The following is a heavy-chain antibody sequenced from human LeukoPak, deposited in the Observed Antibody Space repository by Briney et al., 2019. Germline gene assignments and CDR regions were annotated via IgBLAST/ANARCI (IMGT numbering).Heavy chain of an antibody. Sequence: PRASLRLSCAAPGFHFSFHAMSRVRQAPGKGLECVPAIRCRGGRTSYAASGKGQFTISIDNSKLTLYLQMNSLRPEDTAVYYCAKYTGVTRGPGSYYYHRMDVWGQGTTVTDSS. CDR2: IRCRGGRT. CDR1: GFHFSFHA. V-gene: IGHV3-23*01. J-gene: IGHJ6*02. CDR3: AKYTGVTRGPGSYYYHRMDV. D-gene: IGHD4-17*01.